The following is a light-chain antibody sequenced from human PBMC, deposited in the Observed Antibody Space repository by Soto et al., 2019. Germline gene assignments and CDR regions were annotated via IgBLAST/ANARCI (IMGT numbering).Light chain of an antibody. CDR1: SSDLGSYNL. J-gene: IGLJ1*01. Sequence: QSALTQPASVSGSPGQSITLSCTGTSSDLGSYNLVSWYQQHPGKAPKLMIYEGSKRPSGVSYRFSGSKSGNTASLTIPGLQTEDEADYYCCSNAGSSTFVFGTGTKVTVL. CDR3: CSNAGSSTFV. V-gene: IGLV2-23*01. CDR2: EGS.